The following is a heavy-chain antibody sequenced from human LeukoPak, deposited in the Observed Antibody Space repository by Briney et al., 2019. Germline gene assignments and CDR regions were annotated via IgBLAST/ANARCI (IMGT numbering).Heavy chain of an antibody. Sequence: QPGRSLRLSCAASGFTFSDYILDWVRQAPGKGLEWVGRIRRGANSYTTEYAASVKGRFTISRDDSKNSLYLHMNSLKTEDTAVYHCSRDGGEGGNSAFDIWGQGTMVTVSS. CDR1: GFTFSDYI. D-gene: IGHD3-16*01. CDR2: IRRGANSYTT. V-gene: IGHV3-72*01. CDR3: SRDGGEGGNSAFDI. J-gene: IGHJ3*02.